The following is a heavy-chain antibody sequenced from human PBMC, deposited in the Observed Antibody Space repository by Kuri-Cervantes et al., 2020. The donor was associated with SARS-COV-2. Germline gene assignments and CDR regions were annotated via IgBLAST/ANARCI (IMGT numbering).Heavy chain of an antibody. J-gene: IGHJ4*02. Sequence: VKVSCKAPETTFPNYDINWVRQATGQGLEWMGMVKTNSGNTLYAQFFQGRVSMTRDISTSTVYMELSSLTSEDTAIYYCYCAPKEGFDSWGQGTLVTVSS. V-gene: IGHV1-8*01. CDR1: ETTFPNYD. D-gene: IGHD2-21*01. CDR3: YCAPKEGFDS. CDR2: VKTNSGNT.